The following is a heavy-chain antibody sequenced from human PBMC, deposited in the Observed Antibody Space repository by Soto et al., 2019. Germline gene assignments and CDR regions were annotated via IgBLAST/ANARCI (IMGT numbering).Heavy chain of an antibody. V-gene: IGHV3-21*02. CDR2: ITEDSTYI. D-gene: IGHD3-9*01. CDR1: GFTFSAFS. J-gene: IGHJ6*03. CDR3: VRDFGRYFRSGYMDV. Sequence: EVRLVESGGGLVKPGGSLRLSCAASGFTFSAFSMNWVRQAPGKGLEWLSSITEDSTYIYYGDSLRGRSTISSDNAKDSLYMQIDSLRAEDTAVSYGVRDFGRYFRSGYMDVWGDGATVIVS.